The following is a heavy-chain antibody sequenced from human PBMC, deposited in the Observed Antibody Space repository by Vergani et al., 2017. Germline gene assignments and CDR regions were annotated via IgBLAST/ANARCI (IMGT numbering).Heavy chain of an antibody. D-gene: IGHD2-2*01. Sequence: EVQLVQSGAEVKKPGESLKISCKGSGYSFTSYWIGWVRQMPGKGLEWMGIIYPGDSDTRYSPSFQGQVTISADKSISTAYLQWSSLKASDTAMYYCARDVVPAAIHFFTNWFDPWGQGTLVTVSS. CDR1: GYSFTSYW. CDR2: IYPGDSDT. V-gene: IGHV5-51*01. CDR3: ARDVVPAAIHFFTNWFDP. J-gene: IGHJ5*02.